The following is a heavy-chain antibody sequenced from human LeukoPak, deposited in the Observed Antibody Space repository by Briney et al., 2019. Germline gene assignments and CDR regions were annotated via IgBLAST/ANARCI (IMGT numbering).Heavy chain of an antibody. D-gene: IGHD1-1*01. J-gene: IGHJ4*02. CDR2: INWNGGST. Sequence: GGSLRLSCAASGVTFGDYGMSWVRQAPGKGLEWVSGINWNGGSTGYADSVKGRFTISRDNAKNSLYLQMNSLRTEDTALYYCARSRGTTGTRVSFDYWGQGTLVTVSS. CDR1: GVTFGDYG. V-gene: IGHV3-20*04. CDR3: ARSRGTTGTRVSFDY.